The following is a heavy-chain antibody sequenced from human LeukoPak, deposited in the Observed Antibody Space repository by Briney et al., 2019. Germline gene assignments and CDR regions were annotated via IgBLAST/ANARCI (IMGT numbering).Heavy chain of an antibody. Sequence: SETLSLTCAVYGGSFSSYYWSWIRQPPGKGLEWIGEINHSGSTNYNPSLKSRVTISVDTSKNQFSLKLSSVTAADTAVYYCARAEPPSIFGVVIIRFPFDYWGQGTLVTVSA. CDR3: ARAEPPSIFGVVIIRFPFDY. CDR2: INHSGST. J-gene: IGHJ4*02. D-gene: IGHD3-3*01. V-gene: IGHV4-34*01. CDR1: GGSFSSYY.